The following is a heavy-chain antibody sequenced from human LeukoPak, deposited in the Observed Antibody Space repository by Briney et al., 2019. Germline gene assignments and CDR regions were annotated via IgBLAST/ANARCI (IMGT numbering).Heavy chain of an antibody. J-gene: IGHJ4*02. V-gene: IGHV4-4*07. Sequence: SETLSLTCTVSGDSISSYYWSWIRQPAGKGLEWIGRIYTSGSTNYNPSLKSRVTMSVDTSKNQFSLKLRSVTAADTAVYYCARADPVTAIFDYWGQGTLVTVSS. CDR2: IYTSGST. CDR1: GDSISSYY. D-gene: IGHD2-21*02. CDR3: ARADPVTAIFDY.